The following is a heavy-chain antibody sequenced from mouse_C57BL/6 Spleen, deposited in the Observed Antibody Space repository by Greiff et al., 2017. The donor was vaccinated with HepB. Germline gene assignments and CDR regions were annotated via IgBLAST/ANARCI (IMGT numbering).Heavy chain of an antibody. Sequence: EVQVVESGGDLVKPGGSLKLSCAASGFTFSSYGMSWVRQTPDKRLEWVATISSGGSYTYYPDSVKGRFTISRDNAKNTLYLQMSSLKSEDTAMYYWARQRARITTVVAGGYYFDYWGQGTTLTVSS. CDR2: ISSGGSYT. D-gene: IGHD1-1*01. J-gene: IGHJ2*01. CDR1: GFTFSSYG. V-gene: IGHV5-6*01. CDR3: ARQRARITTVVAGGYYFDY.